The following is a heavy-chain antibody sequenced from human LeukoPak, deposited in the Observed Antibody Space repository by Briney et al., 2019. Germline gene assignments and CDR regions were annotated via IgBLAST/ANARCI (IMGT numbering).Heavy chain of an antibody. Sequence: TGGSLRLSCTVSGFTVSSNSMSWVRQAPGKGLEWVSFIYSDNTHYSDSVQGGVTISRDNAKNTLYLQMKSLRAEDTALYYCAKDLYYGSGSYEFDYWGQGTLVTVSS. D-gene: IGHD3-10*01. V-gene: IGHV3-53*05. CDR1: GFTVSSNS. J-gene: IGHJ4*02. CDR3: AKDLYYGSGSYEFDY. CDR2: IYSDNT.